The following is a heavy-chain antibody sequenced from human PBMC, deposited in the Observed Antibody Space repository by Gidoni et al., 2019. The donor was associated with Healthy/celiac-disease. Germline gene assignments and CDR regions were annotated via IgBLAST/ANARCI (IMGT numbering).Heavy chain of an antibody. CDR1: GYTFTSYY. D-gene: IGHD1-26*01. J-gene: IGHJ2*01. CDR3: AREGGVAWELRVWYFDL. V-gene: IGHV1-46*03. CDR2: INPRCGST. Sequence: QVQLVQSGAEVKKPGASVKVSCKASGYTFTSYYMHWVRQAPGQGLEWMGIINPRCGSTSYAQKFPGRLTMTRDTSTSTVYLELSSLRSEDTAVYYCAREGGVAWELRVWYFDLWGLGTLVTVSS.